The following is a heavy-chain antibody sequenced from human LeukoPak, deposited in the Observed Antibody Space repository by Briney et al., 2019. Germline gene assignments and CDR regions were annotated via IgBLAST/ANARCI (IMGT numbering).Heavy chain of an antibody. D-gene: IGHD1-26*01. V-gene: IGHV4-39*01. J-gene: IGHJ1*01. CDR1: GGSISSSSYY. CDR3: SQWEPTREYFQH. Sequence: SETLSLTCTVSGGSISSSSYYWGWIRQPPGKGLEWIGSIYYSGSTYYNPPLKSRVTISVDTSKNQFSLKLSSVTAADTAVYYCSQWEPTREYFQHWGQGTLVTVSS. CDR2: IYYSGST.